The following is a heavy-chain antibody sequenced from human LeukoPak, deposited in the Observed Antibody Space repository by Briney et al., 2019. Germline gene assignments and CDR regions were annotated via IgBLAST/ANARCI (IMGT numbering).Heavy chain of an antibody. J-gene: IGHJ4*02. CDR3: ARQGGSYPYYFDY. CDR2: IYPVDSDT. D-gene: IGHD3-3*01. V-gene: IGHV5-51*01. CDR1: GCSFTTYW. Sequence: GESLKISCKGSGCSFTTYWIGWVRQMPGKGLEWMGIIYPVDSDTRYSPSFQGQVTISADKSISTAFLQWSSLKASDTAMYYCARQGGSYPYYFDYWGQGTLVTVSS.